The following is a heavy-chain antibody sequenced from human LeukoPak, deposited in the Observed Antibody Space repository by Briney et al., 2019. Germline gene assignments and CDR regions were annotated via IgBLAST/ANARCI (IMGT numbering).Heavy chain of an antibody. CDR3: SRDTPQHLKRLDY. V-gene: IGHV1-18*01. D-gene: IGHD1-1*01. CDR2: INTYNGNT. CDR1: GYTLNRFG. Sequence: ASVKVSCKASGYTLNRFGMSWVRQAPGQGLEWFGWINTYNGNTKFGEKFQGRVSRIKDTSTSTVYMELTSLRSDDTAVYFCSRDTPQHLKRLDYWGQGTLVTVSS. J-gene: IGHJ4*02.